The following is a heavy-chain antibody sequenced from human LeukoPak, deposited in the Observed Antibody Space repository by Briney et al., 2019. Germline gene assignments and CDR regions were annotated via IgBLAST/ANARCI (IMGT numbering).Heavy chain of an antibody. CDR3: ARERSTVNWFDP. CDR1: GGSISSHY. CDR2: IYYSGST. J-gene: IGHJ5*02. Sequence: PSETLSLTCTVSGGSISSHYWSWIRQPPGKGLQWIGYIYYSGSTNYNPSLKSRVTISVDTSKNQFPLKLSSVTAADTAVYYCARERSTVNWFDPWGQGTLVTVSS. V-gene: IGHV4-59*11. D-gene: IGHD4-17*01.